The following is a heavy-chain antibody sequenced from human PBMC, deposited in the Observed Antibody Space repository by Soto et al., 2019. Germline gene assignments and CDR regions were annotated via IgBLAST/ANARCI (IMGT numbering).Heavy chain of an antibody. D-gene: IGHD4-17*01. V-gene: IGHV3-7*01. CDR2: IKQDGSEK. CDR1: GFTFSSYW. J-gene: IGHJ6*03. CDR3: ARAKEGDYRYYYCYNYMDV. Sequence: GGSLRLSCAASGFTFSSYWMSWVRQAPGKGLEWVANIKQDGSEKYYVDSVKGRFTISRDNARNSLDLQMNSVRAEDTAVYYCARAKEGDYRYYYCYNYMDVWGKGTTVTVSS.